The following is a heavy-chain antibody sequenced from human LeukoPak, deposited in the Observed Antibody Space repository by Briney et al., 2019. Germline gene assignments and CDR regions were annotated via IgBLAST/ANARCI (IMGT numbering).Heavy chain of an antibody. J-gene: IGHJ3*02. CDR3: ARGFTMVRGVDLHDAFDI. CDR1: GGSFSGYY. V-gene: IGHV4-34*01. CDR2: INHSGST. Sequence: SETLSLTCAVYGGSFSGYYWSWIRQPPGKGLEWIGEINHSGSTNYNPSLKSRVTISVDTSKNQFSLKLSSVTAADTAVYYCARGFTMVRGVDLHDAFDIWGQGTMVTVSS. D-gene: IGHD3-10*01.